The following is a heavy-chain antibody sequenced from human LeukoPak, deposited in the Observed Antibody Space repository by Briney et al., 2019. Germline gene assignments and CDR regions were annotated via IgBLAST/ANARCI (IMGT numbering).Heavy chain of an antibody. CDR3: ARGYCSGGSCYSYYYYNXMDV. CDR1: GGSFSGYY. V-gene: IGHV4-34*01. J-gene: IGHJ6*03. D-gene: IGHD2-15*01. CDR2: SI. Sequence: KSSETLSLTCAVYGGSFSGYYWGWIRQPPGKGLEWIGSIYYNPSLKSRVTISVDTSKNQFSLKLSSVTAADTAVYYRARGYCSGGSCYSYYYYNXMDVXGKGTTVTVX.